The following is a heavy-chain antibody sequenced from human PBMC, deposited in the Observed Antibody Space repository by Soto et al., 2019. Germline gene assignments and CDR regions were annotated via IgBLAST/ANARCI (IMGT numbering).Heavy chain of an antibody. D-gene: IGHD6-19*01. V-gene: IGHV3-72*01. CDR3: VRGRDSSAWYNDY. Sequence: PGGSLRLSSAVSGFTLGDDYMDWVRQAPGKGLEWVGRTRNKANSYTAEYAAAVKGRFTISRDDSRNSLYLQMNSLKSEDTAVYYCVRGRDSSAWYNDYWGQGTVVTVS. J-gene: IGHJ4*02. CDR2: TRNKANSYTA. CDR1: GFTLGDDY.